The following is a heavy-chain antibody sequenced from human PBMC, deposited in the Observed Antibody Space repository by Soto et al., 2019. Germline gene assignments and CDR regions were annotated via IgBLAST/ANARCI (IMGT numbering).Heavy chain of an antibody. J-gene: IGHJ6*03. CDR3: ARVTALEYYYYYYYMDV. CDR1: GGSISSGGYY. CDR2: IYYSGST. V-gene: IGHV4-31*03. D-gene: IGHD2-21*02. Sequence: PSETLSLTCTVSGGSISSGGYYWSWIRQHPGKGLEWIGYIYYSGSTYYNPSLKSRVTISVDTSKNQFSLKLSSVTAAGTAVYYCARVTALEYYYYYYYMDVWGKGTTVTVSS.